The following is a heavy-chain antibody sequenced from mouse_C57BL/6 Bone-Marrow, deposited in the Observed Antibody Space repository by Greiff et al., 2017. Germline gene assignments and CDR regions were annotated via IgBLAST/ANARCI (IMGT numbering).Heavy chain of an antibody. CDR2: ISYDGSN. J-gene: IGHJ2*01. Sequence: VQLQQSGPGLVKPSQSLSLTCSVTGYSITSGYYWNWIRQFPGNKLEWMGYISYDGSNNYNPSLKNRISITRDTSKNQVFLKFNSVTTQDTATYYCAREYFINPYGGQGTTLTVSS. CDR3: AREYFINPY. CDR1: GYSITSGYY. V-gene: IGHV3-6*01. D-gene: IGHD1-1*01.